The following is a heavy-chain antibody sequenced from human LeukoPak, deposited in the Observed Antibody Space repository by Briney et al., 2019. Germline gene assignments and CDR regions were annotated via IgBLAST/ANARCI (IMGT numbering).Heavy chain of an antibody. Sequence: GGSLRLSCAASGFTFSSYWMSWVRQAPGKGLEWVANIKQDGSEKSYVDSVKGRFTISRDNTKNSLYLQMNSLRAEDTAVFYCARDQYDTWSRRGNFDSWGQGTLVIVSS. J-gene: IGHJ4*02. CDR1: GFTFSSYW. CDR3: ARDQYDTWSRRGNFDS. CDR2: IKQDGSEK. V-gene: IGHV3-7*03. D-gene: IGHD3-3*01.